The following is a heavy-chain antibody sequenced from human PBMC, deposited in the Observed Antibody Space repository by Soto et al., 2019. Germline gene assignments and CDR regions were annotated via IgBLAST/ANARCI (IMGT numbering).Heavy chain of an antibody. V-gene: IGHV4-34*01. J-gene: IGHJ6*02. D-gene: IGHD6-19*01. CDR3: ASRYSSGFYGMDV. Sequence: QVQLQQWGAGLLKPSETLSLTCAVYGGSFSGYLWSWIRQPPGKGLEWIGEINHSGSTNYNPSLESRVXXSXDXXKNQFSLKLSSVTAADTAVYYCASRYSSGFYGMDVWGQGTTVTVSS. CDR1: GGSFSGYL. CDR2: INHSGST.